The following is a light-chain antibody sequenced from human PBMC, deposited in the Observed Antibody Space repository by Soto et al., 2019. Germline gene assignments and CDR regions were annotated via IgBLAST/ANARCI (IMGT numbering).Light chain of an antibody. V-gene: IGLV7-46*01. J-gene: IGLJ3*02. CDR2: DIS. Sequence: QTVVTQEPSLTVSPGGTVTLTCASSTGPVTSGHHPYWFQRKPGQAPRSLIYDISIQHSWTPARFSGSLLGGKAALTLSGAQPEDEAEYYCLLNYNGVRVFGGGTQLTVL. CDR3: LLNYNGVRV. CDR1: TGPVTSGHH.